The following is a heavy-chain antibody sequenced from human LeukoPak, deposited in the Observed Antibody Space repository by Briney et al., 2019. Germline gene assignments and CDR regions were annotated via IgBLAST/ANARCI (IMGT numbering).Heavy chain of an antibody. J-gene: IGHJ4*02. CDR2: ISSSSSYI. V-gene: IGHV3-21*01. D-gene: IGHD1-20*01. CDR3: ARGGITGTTMN. Sequence: GGSLRLSCAASGFTFSSYSMNWVRQAPGKGLEWVSSISSSSSYIYYADSVKGRFTISRDNAKNSLYLQMNSLRAEDTAVYYCARGGITGTTMNWGQGTLVTVSS. CDR1: GFTFSSYS.